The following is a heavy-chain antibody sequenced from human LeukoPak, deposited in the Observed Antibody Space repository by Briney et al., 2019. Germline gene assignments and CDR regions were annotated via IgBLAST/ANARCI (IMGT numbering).Heavy chain of an antibody. V-gene: IGHV4-4*07. CDR2: IYSSGST. CDR3: AREMYSNSWYYFDY. Sequence: SETLSLTCTVSGGSISSYYRSWIRQPAGKGLEWIGRIYSSGSTNYNPSLKSRVTMSVDTSKSQFSLKLSSVTAADTAVYYCAREMYSNSWYYFDYWGQGTLVTVSS. D-gene: IGHD4-11*01. CDR1: GGSISSYY. J-gene: IGHJ4*02.